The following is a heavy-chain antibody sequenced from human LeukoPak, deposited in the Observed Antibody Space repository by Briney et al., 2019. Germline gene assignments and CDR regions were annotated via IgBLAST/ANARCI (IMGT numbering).Heavy chain of an antibody. D-gene: IGHD3-3*01. J-gene: IGHJ4*02. CDR2: VFYGGIT. CDR1: AGSISTPY. V-gene: IGHV4-59*11. CDR3: ASGTVFGVITPQYFHY. Sequence: SPSETLSLTCSVSAGSISTPYWHWIRQSPGKGLEWIGFVFYGGITNYNPSLKSRVTISLDTSKNQFPLKLTSVTAADTAVYYCASGTVFGVITPQYFHYWGQGTRVTVSS.